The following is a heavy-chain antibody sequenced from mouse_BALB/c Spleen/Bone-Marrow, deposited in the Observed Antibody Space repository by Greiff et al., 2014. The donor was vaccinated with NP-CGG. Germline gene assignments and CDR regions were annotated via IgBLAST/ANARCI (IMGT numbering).Heavy chain of an antibody. D-gene: IGHD1-1*01. J-gene: IGHJ1*01. CDR2: IRNNANGYTT. Sequence: VQLKESGGGLVQPGGSLRLSCANSGLTFTDYYMSWVRQPPGKALEWLGFIRNNANGYTTEYSASVKGRFTISRDNSPSILYLQMNTLRAEDSADYYCAKDNYYCIYWYFDVWGAGTTVTVSS. CDR3: AKDNYYCIYWYFDV. CDR1: GLTFTDYY. V-gene: IGHV7-3*02.